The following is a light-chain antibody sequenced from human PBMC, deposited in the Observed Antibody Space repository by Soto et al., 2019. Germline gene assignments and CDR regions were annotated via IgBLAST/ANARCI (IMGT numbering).Light chain of an antibody. J-gene: IGKJ4*01. CDR2: GAY. Sequence: EIVMTQSPATLSVSPGARVPLSCRASESISTKLAWYPQHPGQAARLLIYGAYNRATGIPVRFIGSGSGTEYTPPTTSLQFEDFAAYYCQEYSDWRPITFGGGTKVDIK. CDR3: QEYSDWRPIT. V-gene: IGKV3-15*01. CDR1: ESISTK.